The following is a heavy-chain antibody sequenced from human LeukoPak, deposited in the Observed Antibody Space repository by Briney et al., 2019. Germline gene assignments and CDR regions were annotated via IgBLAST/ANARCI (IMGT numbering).Heavy chain of an antibody. CDR3: ARDSGYDLNWFDP. V-gene: IGHV4-59*01. CDR1: GGSISSYY. CDR2: IYYSGST. D-gene: IGHD5-12*01. J-gene: IGHJ5*02. Sequence: PSETLSLTCTVSGGSISSYYWSWIRQPPGKGLEWIGCIYYSGSTNYNPSLKSRVTISVDTSKNQFSLKLSSVTAADTAVYYCARDSGYDLNWFDPWGQGTLVTVSS.